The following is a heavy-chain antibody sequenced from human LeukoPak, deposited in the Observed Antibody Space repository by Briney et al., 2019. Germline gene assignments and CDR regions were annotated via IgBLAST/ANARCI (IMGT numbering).Heavy chain of an antibody. CDR3: ANTSVDATLEPLGWFDP. D-gene: IGHD1-14*01. J-gene: IGHJ5*02. V-gene: IGHV3-48*01. Sequence: GGSLRLSCAASGFTFSSYNMNWVRQAPGKGLEWVSYISSSSSTIYYADSVKGRFTISRDNSKDTLYLQMNSLRAEDTAVYYCANTSVDATLEPLGWFDPWGQGTLVTVSS. CDR1: GFTFSSYN. CDR2: ISSSSSTI.